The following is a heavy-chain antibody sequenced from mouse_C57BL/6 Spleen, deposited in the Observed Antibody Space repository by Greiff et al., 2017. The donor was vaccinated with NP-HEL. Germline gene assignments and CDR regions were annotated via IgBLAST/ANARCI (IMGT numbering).Heavy chain of an antibody. CDR3: ARYGGYYPYYFDY. D-gene: IGHD2-3*01. CDR2: IDPSDSYT. V-gene: IGHV1-59*01. CDR1: GYTFTSYW. Sequence: QVQLQQPGAELVRPGTSVKLSCKASGYTFTSYWMHWVKQRPGQGLEWIGVIDPSDSYTNYNQKFKGKATLTVDTSSSTAYMQLSSLTSEDSAVYYCARYGGYYPYYFDYWGKGTTLTVSS. J-gene: IGHJ2*01.